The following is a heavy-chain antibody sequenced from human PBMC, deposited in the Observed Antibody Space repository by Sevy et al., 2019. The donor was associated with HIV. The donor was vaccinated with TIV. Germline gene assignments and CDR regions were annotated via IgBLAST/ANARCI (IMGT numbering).Heavy chain of an antibody. J-gene: IGHJ3*02. D-gene: IGHD2-2*01. V-gene: IGHV4-34*01. CDR2: INHSGST. Sequence: SETLPLTCAVYGGSFSGYYWSWIRQPPGKGLEWVGEINHSGSTNYNPSLKSRVTISVDTSNNQFSLKLSSVTAADTAVYYCARHCSSSSCSHAFDIWGQGTMVTVSS. CDR1: GGSFSGYY. CDR3: ARHCSSSSCSHAFDI.